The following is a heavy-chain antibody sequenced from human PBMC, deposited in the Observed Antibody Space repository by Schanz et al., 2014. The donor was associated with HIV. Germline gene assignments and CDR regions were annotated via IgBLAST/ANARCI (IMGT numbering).Heavy chain of an antibody. CDR3: ANDPELTTITGCFDS. V-gene: IGHV3-23*01. Sequence: EVQLLESGGGLVQPGGSLRLSCAASGFTFSTYAMSWVRQTPGKGLEWVSAISDTGGSTYYADSVKGRFTISKDYSKNTLYLQMNSLRAEDTAIYFCANDPELTTITGCFDSWGQGTLVTVSS. CDR1: GFTFSTYA. CDR2: ISDTGGST. J-gene: IGHJ4*02. D-gene: IGHD4-4*01.